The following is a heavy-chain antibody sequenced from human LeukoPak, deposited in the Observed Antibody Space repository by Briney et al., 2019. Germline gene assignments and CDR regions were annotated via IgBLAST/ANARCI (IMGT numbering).Heavy chain of an antibody. CDR3: ANLGKYCRGFTCYK. D-gene: IGHD2-2*02. Sequence: PGGSLRLSCAASGFTFSSYAMSWVRQAPGKGLEWVSGISGSAGGTYYADSVKGRFTISRDNSKNTLYLQMNSLRAEDTAVYYCANLGKYCRGFTCYKWGQGTLVTVSS. CDR2: ISGSAGGT. CDR1: GFTFSSYA. V-gene: IGHV3-23*01. J-gene: IGHJ4*02.